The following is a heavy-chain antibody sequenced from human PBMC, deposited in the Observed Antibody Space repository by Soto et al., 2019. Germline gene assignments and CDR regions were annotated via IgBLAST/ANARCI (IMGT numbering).Heavy chain of an antibody. J-gene: IGHJ1*01. CDR3: ANCPSSGYYFFDLGPH. Sequence: PGGSLRLSCAASGFTFSSYGMHWVRQAPCKGLEWVAVISYDGSNKYYADSVKGRFTISRDNSKNTLYLQMNSLRAEDTAVYYCANCPSSGYYFFDLGPHWGQGTLVTVSS. CDR2: ISYDGSNK. D-gene: IGHD3-22*01. V-gene: IGHV3-30*18. CDR1: GFTFSSYG.